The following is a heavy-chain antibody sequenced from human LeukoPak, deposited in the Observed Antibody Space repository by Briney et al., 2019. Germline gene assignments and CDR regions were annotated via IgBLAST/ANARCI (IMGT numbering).Heavy chain of an antibody. CDR2: IHSVGST. Sequence: PTGGSLRLSCAASGLSVSSHYMSWVRQAPGKGLEWVSVIHSVGSTDYADSVKGRFTISRDNPENRVDLQVNSLRAEDTAVYYCASSRIFGNAMDVWGQGTTVTVSS. D-gene: IGHD3-3*01. J-gene: IGHJ6*02. CDR3: ASSRIFGNAMDV. V-gene: IGHV3-53*01. CDR1: GLSVSSHY.